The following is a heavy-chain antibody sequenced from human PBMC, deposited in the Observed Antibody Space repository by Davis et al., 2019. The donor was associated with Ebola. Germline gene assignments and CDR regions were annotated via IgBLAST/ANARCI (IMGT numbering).Heavy chain of an antibody. V-gene: IGHV3-7*03. CDR1: GFTFSSYW. D-gene: IGHD6-19*01. CDR3: ARLIAVAGTYFDY. J-gene: IGHJ4*02. CDR2: IKQDGSEK. Sequence: PGGSLRLSCAASGFTFSSYWMSWVCQAPGKGLEWVANIKQDGSEKYYVDSVKGRFTISRDNAKNSLYLQMNSLRAEDTAVYYCARLIAVAGTYFDYWGQGTLVTVSS.